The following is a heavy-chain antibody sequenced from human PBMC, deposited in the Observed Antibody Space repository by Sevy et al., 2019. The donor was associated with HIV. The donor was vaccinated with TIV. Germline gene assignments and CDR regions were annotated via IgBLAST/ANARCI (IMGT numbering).Heavy chain of an antibody. V-gene: IGHV3-30-3*01. Sequence: GGSLRLSCAASGFTFSSYAMHWVRQAPGKGLEWVAVVSYDGSNKYYADSVKGRFTISRDNSKNTLYLQMNSLRAEDTAVYYCARGAEPRGYSSYFDYWGQGTLVTVSS. J-gene: IGHJ4*02. CDR3: ARGAEPRGYSSYFDY. D-gene: IGHD5-18*01. CDR2: VSYDGSNK. CDR1: GFTFSSYA.